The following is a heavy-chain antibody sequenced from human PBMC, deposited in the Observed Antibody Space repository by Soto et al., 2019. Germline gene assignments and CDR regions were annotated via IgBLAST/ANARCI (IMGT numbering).Heavy chain of an antibody. D-gene: IGHD6-19*01. CDR1: GFTFSSYS. V-gene: IGHV3-48*01. J-gene: IGHJ4*02. CDR2: ISSSSSTI. Sequence: GGSLRLSCAASGFTFSSYSMNWVRQAPGKGLEWVSYISSSSSTIYYADSVKGRFTISRDNAKNSLYLQMNSLRAEDTAVYYCESSGWYGGFDYWGQGTLVTVSS. CDR3: ESSGWYGGFDY.